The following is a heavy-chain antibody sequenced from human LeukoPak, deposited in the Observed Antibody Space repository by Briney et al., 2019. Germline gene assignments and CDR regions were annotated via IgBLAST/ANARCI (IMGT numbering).Heavy chain of an antibody. CDR2: IRPSGDNT. D-gene: IGHD6-19*01. CDR1: GFTFSSYD. V-gene: IGHV3-23*01. Sequence: PGGSLRLSCAASGFTFSSYDMTWVRQAPGRGLEWVSSIRPSGDNTYYGDSVKGRFTISRDNSKNTVYLQMNNMRVDDTAVYHCARVAGWHWFDSWGQGTLVTVSS. J-gene: IGHJ5*01. CDR3: ARVAGWHWFDS.